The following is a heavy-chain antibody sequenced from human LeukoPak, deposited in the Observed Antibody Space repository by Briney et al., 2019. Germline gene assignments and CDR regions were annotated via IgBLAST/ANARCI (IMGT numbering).Heavy chain of an antibody. V-gene: IGHV3-15*01. CDR1: GFTFSNAW. CDR3: TVWGTVDSWLDY. Sequence: PGGSLRLSCAASGFTFSNAWLSWVRQAPGKGREWVGRIKSKTDGGTTDYAAPVKGRFTISRDDSKNTLYLQMNSLKTEDTAVYYCTVWGTVDSWLDYWGQGTLVTVSS. CDR2: IKSKTDGGTT. D-gene: IGHD3-16*01. J-gene: IGHJ4*02.